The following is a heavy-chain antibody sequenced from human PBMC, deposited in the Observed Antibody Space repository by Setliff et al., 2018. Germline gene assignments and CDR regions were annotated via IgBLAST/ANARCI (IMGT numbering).Heavy chain of an antibody. D-gene: IGHD1-26*01. CDR3: AAVGIDAGGGWFDP. V-gene: IGHV4-4*08. J-gene: IGHJ5*02. Sequence: SETLSLTCTVTGGSISNYYWTWIRQPPGKGLDWIGYIYTSGSTNYNPSLKSRVTISVDTSKNQFSLKLSSVSAADTAVYFCAAVGIDAGGGWFDPWGHGIPVTVSS. CDR1: GGSISNYY. CDR2: IYTSGST.